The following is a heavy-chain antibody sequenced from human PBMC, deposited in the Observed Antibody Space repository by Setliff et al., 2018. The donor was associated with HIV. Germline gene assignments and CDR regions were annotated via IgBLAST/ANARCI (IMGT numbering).Heavy chain of an antibody. CDR2: IHHSGSA. D-gene: IGHD3-16*01. CDR1: GYSISTAYY. J-gene: IGHJ3*02. V-gene: IGHV4-38-2*01. CDR3: ASPRSLLVWYDAFDI. Sequence: SETLSLTCAVSGYSISTAYYWGWIRQPPGKGPEWIGSIHHSGSAHFNPSLKSRVAMSVDTSENQFPLTLSSVTAADTAVYYCASPRSLLVWYDAFDIWGQGTMVTVSS.